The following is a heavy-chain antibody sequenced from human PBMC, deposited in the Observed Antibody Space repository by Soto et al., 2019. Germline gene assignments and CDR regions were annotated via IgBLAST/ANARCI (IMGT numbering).Heavy chain of an antibody. CDR2: ISGSGGST. J-gene: IGHJ4*02. CDR1: GFTFSSYA. V-gene: IGHV3-23*01. D-gene: IGHD3-9*01. Sequence: GGSLRLSCAASGFTFSSYAMSWVRQAPGKGLEWVSAISGSGGSTYYADSVKGRFTISRDNSKNTLYLQMNSLRAENTAVYYCATHSDILTGYYLYWGQGTLVTVSS. CDR3: ATHSDILTGYYLY.